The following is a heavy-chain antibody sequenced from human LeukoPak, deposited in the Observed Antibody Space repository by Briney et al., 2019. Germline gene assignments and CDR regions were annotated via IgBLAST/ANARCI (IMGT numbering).Heavy chain of an antibody. CDR1: GGSVNSGSYY. V-gene: IGHV4-61*01. CDR2: IYYSGST. J-gene: IGHJ4*02. CDR3: ARAAYSGSYHSDY. Sequence: PSETLSLTCTVSGGSVNSGSYYWNWIRQPPGKGLEWIGYIYYSGSTNYNPSLKSRVTISVDTSKNQFSLKLSSVTAADTAVYYCARAAYSGSYHSDYWGQGALVTVSS. D-gene: IGHD1-26*01.